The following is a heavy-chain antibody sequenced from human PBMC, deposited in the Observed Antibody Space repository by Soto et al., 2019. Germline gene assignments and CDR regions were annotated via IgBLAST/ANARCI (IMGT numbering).Heavy chain of an antibody. CDR1: GGSFSDYS. Sequence: QVQLQQWGAGLLKPSETLSLTCAVYGGSFSDYSWTWIRQPPGKALEWIGQINHSGSANYNPSLQSRVTISVATPKNQFSLELASVTAADTAVYYCARGLFSEDSYSGGWYFFDYWGQGTLVTVSS. J-gene: IGHJ4*02. CDR3: ARGLFSEDSYSGGWYFFDY. D-gene: IGHD3-10*01. V-gene: IGHV4-34*02. CDR2: INHSGSA.